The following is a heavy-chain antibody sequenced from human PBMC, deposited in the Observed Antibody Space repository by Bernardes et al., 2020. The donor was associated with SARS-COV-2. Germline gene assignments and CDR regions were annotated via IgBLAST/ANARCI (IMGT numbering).Heavy chain of an antibody. V-gene: IGHV3-48*02. CDR2: ISSSSSTI. CDR3: ARGYYGSGSYLPDY. Sequence: GGSLRLSCAASGFTFSSYSMNWVRQAPGKGLEWVSYISSSSSTIYYADSVKGRFTISRDNAKNSLYLQMNSLRDEDTAVYYCARGYYGSGSYLPDYWGQGTLVTVSS. CDR1: GFTFSSYS. D-gene: IGHD3-10*01. J-gene: IGHJ4*02.